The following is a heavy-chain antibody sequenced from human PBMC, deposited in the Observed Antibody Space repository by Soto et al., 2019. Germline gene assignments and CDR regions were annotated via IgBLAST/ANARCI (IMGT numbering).Heavy chain of an antibody. CDR3: AKEGRDCPYSYYYYYGTDV. J-gene: IGHJ6*02. CDR2: ISYDGSNK. Sequence: GSLRLSCAASGFTFRSHGMPWVRQAPGQGPEWVAVISYDGSNKYYADSVKGRFTNSRDNSKKTLYLQMNRLRAEDTDVYYCAKEGRDCPYSYYYYYGTDVWGQGTTVTVSS. D-gene: IGHD1-26*01. CDR1: GFTFRSHG. V-gene: IGHV3-30*18.